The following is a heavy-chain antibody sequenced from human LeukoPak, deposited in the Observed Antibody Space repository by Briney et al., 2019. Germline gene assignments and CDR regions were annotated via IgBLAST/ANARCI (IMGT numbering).Heavy chain of an antibody. V-gene: IGHV4-34*01. CDR3: ARVVAVAGFDY. J-gene: IGHJ4*02. Sequence: SETLSLTCTVSGGSISSYYWSWIRQPPGKGLEWIGEINHSGSTNYNPSLKSRVTISVDTSKNQFSLKLSSVTAAGTAVYYCARVVAVAGFDYWGQGTLVTVSS. CDR2: INHSGST. CDR1: GGSISSYY. D-gene: IGHD6-19*01.